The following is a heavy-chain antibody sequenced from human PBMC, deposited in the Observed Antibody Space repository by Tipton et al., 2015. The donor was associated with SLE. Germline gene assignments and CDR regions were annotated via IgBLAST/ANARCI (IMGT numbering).Heavy chain of an antibody. CDR3: ARDHPVAGPFDY. V-gene: IGHV4-39*02. CDR1: GGSISSSSYY. J-gene: IGHJ4*02. Sequence: TLSLTCTASGGSISSSSYYRGWIRQPPGKGLEWIGSIYYSGSTYYNPSLKSRVTISVDTSKNQFSLKLSSMTAADTAVYYCARDHPVAGPFDYWGQGTLVTVSS. D-gene: IGHD6-19*01. CDR2: IYYSGST.